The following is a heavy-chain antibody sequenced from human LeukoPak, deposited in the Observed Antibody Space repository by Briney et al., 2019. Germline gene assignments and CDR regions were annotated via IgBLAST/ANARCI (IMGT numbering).Heavy chain of an antibody. J-gene: IGHJ3*02. D-gene: IGHD3-22*01. CDR2: ISYHGSNK. Sequence: ARSLRLSCAASGFTFGIYAMHWVRQAPGTGLEWMAVISYHGSNKYYADSVKGRFTISRDNSENTSSLQMDSLTAEDTAVYYCAKDRGYYYDSSGYYRMDAFDIWGQGTMVTVSS. CDR1: GFTFGIYA. CDR3: AKDRGYYYDSSGYYRMDAFDI. V-gene: IGHV3-30*04.